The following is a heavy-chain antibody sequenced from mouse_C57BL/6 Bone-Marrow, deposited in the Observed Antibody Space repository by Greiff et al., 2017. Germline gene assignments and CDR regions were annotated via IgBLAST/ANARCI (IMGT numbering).Heavy chain of an antibody. CDR3: ARKPAYYSNFWFAY. CDR1: GYTFTSYW. V-gene: IGHV1-53*01. J-gene: IGHJ3*01. Sequence: QVQLQQPGTELVKPGASVKLSCKASGYTFTSYWMHWVKQRPGQGLEWIGNINPSNGGTNYNEKFKSKATLTVDKSTSTAYMQLSSLTSEDSAVYYCARKPAYYSNFWFAYWGQGTLVTVSA. CDR2: INPSNGGT. D-gene: IGHD2-5*01.